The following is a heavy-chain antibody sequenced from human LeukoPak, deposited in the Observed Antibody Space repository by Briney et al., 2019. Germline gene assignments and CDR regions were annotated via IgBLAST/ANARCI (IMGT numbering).Heavy chain of an antibody. Sequence: GESLKISCKGSGYSFPSYWIGWVRQMPGKGLEWMGIIYPGDSDTRYSPSFQGQVTISADKSISTAYLHWSSLKASDTAMYYCAKLMGLPYEPLDYWGQGTLVTVSS. V-gene: IGHV5-51*01. J-gene: IGHJ4*02. CDR1: GYSFPSYW. CDR3: AKLMGLPYEPLDY. D-gene: IGHD1-14*01. CDR2: IYPGDSDT.